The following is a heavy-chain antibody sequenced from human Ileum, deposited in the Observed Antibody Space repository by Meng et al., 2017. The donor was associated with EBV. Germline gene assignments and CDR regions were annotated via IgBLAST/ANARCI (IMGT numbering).Heavy chain of an antibody. Sequence: PEWQEPGPGLVKPSGTPSFTCTVSGGFISNENDDWGLIRQPPGKGLEWIGSMYYSGSTYYNPSLKSRVTMSLDTSKNQFSLQLTSVTAADTALYYCATRVAAVKYYFDYWGQGTLVTVSS. CDR3: ATRVAAVKYYFDY. CDR1: GGFISNENDD. J-gene: IGHJ4*02. D-gene: IGHD6-19*01. CDR2: MYYSGST. V-gene: IGHV4-39*07.